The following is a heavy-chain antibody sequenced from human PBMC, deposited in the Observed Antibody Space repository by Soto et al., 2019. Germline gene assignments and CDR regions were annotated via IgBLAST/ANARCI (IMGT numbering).Heavy chain of an antibody. CDR3: ARGGHIAVVTASFDY. D-gene: IGHD2-21*02. Sequence: QVQLVQSGAEMKKPGASVKVSCKPSGYTFNTYYLHWVRQAPGQALEWMGVIHPSGGGTTYAQKFLGRVTVTXAXSXXTVFMELSSLRSDDTAVYYCARGGHIAVVTASFDYWGQGTLVTVSS. CDR1: GYTFNTYY. CDR2: IHPSGGGT. J-gene: IGHJ4*02. V-gene: IGHV1-46*02.